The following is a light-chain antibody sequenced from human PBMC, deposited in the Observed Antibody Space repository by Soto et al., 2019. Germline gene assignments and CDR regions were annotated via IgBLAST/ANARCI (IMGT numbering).Light chain of an antibody. CDR2: KAS. CDR3: QQYTTIAWT. Sequence: DLQMTQSPSTLSASVGDRVTITCRASQSISSWLAWYQQKPGKAPKLLIYKASSLESGVPSRFSGSGSGTEFTLTISSLQPDDFATYYCQQYTTIAWTFGQGTKVEVK. V-gene: IGKV1-5*03. CDR1: QSISSW. J-gene: IGKJ1*01.